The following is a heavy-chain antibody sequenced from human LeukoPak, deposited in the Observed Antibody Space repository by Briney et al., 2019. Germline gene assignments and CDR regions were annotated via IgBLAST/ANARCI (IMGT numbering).Heavy chain of an antibody. CDR2: ISYDGSNK. CDR3: AKVGDSYGYEYFDY. D-gene: IGHD5-18*01. J-gene: IGHJ4*02. CDR1: GFTFSSYG. V-gene: IGHV3-30*18. Sequence: GGSLRLSCAASGFTFSSYGMHWVRQAPGKGLEWVAVISYDGSNKYYADSVKGRFTISRDNSKNTLYLRMNSLRAEDTAVYYCAKVGDSYGYEYFDYWGQGTLVTVSS.